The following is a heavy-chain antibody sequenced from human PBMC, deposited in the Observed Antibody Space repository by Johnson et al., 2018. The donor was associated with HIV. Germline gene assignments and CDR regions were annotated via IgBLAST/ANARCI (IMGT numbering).Heavy chain of an antibody. J-gene: IGHJ3*02. Sequence: VQLVESGGGVVQPGRSVRLSCAASGFTVSSNYMSWVRQAPGKGLEWVSVIYSGGSTYYADSVKGRFTISRDNSKNTLYLQMNSLRAEDTAVYYCAISWGNSVAARIGAFDIWGQETMVTVSS. CDR2: IYSGGST. CDR1: GFTVSSNY. CDR3: AISWGNSVAARIGAFDI. D-gene: IGHD6-6*01. V-gene: IGHV3-66*01.